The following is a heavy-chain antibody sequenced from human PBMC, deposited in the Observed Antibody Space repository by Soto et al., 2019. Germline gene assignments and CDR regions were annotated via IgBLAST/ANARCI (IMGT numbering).Heavy chain of an antibody. V-gene: IGHV3-33*01. CDR2: IWHDGSKQ. D-gene: IGHD3-16*01. J-gene: IGHJ4*02. CDR1: GFTFSSYG. Sequence: QVQLVESGGGVVQPGRSLRLSCAASGFTFSSYGMHWVRQAPGKGLEWVALIWHDGSKQYYADSVKGRFAISRDNAKTTLYRQMNSLRADDTAEYYCAREEGVGARAFDYWGQGALVTVSS. CDR3: AREEGVGARAFDY.